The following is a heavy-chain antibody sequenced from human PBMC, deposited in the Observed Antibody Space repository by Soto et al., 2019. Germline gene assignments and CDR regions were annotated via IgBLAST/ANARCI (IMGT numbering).Heavy chain of an antibody. Sequence: ASVKVSCKASGYTFTSYGISWVRQAPGQGLEWMGWIKTYNLNTNYAQKFQGRVTMTTDTSTSTAYMELRSLRSDDTAVYFFVKLLDARRGPSAVCGQGTLVPVSS. CDR3: VKLLDARRGPSAV. CDR1: GYTFTSYG. V-gene: IGHV1-18*01. J-gene: IGHJ3*01. D-gene: IGHD3-10*01. CDR2: IKTYNLNT.